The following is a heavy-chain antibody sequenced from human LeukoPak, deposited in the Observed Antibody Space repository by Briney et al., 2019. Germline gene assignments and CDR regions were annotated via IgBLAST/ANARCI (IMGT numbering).Heavy chain of an antibody. CDR1: GYSISSGYY. CDR2: IYYSGGT. CDR3: ARTGTGYYFDN. V-gene: IGHV4-38-2*01. D-gene: IGHD1-7*01. J-gene: IGHJ4*02. Sequence: PSEALSLTCAVSGYSISSGYYWGWIRQPPGRGLEWIGTIYYSGGTYYNPSLKSRVTISVDTSKNQFSLRLRSVTAADTAVYYCARTGTGYYFDNWGQGTLVTVSS.